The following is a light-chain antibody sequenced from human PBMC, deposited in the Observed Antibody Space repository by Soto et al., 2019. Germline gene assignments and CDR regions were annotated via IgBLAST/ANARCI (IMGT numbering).Light chain of an antibody. CDR1: SSNIGSNT. CDR3: AAWDDSLNIWV. J-gene: IGLJ3*02. Sequence: QSVLTQPPSASGTPGQRVTISCSGSSSNIGSNTVNWYQQLPGTAPQLLIYSNNQRPSGVPDRFSGSKSGTSASLAISGLQSEDEADYYCAAWDDSLNIWVFGGGTQLTVL. CDR2: SNN. V-gene: IGLV1-44*01.